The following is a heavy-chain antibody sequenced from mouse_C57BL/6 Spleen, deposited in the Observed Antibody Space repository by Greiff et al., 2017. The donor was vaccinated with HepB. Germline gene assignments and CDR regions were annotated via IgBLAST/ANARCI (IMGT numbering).Heavy chain of an antibody. CDR3: AKGSYGNSWFAY. CDR1: GYTFTSYW. CDR2: IDPSDSYT. D-gene: IGHD2-1*01. V-gene: IGHV1-69*01. Sequence: QVQLKQPGAELVMPGASVKLSCKASGYTFTSYWMHWVKQRPGQGLEWIGEIDPSDSYTNYNQKFKGKSTLTVDKSSSTAYMQLSSLTSEDSAVYYCAKGSYGNSWFAYWGQGTLVTVSA. J-gene: IGHJ3*01.